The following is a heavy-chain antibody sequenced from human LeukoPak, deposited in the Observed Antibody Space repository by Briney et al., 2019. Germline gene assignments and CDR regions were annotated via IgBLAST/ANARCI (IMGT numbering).Heavy chain of an antibody. D-gene: IGHD2-15*01. Sequence: GGSLGLSCVASGFTFSNYAMSWVRQAPGKGLELVSGIWGTDDKTVYGDAVKGRFTISRDNSKNTLYLQMNSLRADDTAVYYCAKTQGYYDAWGQGALVTVSS. V-gene: IGHV3-23*01. J-gene: IGHJ5*02. CDR2: IWGTDDKT. CDR3: AKTQGYYDA. CDR1: GFTFSNYA.